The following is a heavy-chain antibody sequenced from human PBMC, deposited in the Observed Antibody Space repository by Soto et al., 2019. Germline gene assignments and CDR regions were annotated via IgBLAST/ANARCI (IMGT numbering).Heavy chain of an antibody. V-gene: IGHV1-2*02. CDR3: ARDRISSSSGEDY. CDR1: GYTFTGYY. CDR2: INPNSGGT. D-gene: IGHD6-6*01. J-gene: IGHJ4*02. Sequence: ASVKVSCKASGYTFTGYYMHWVRQAPGQGLEWTGWINPNSGGTNYAQKFQGRVTMTRDTSISTAYMELSRLRSDDTAVYYCARDRISSSSGEDYWGQGTLVTVSS.